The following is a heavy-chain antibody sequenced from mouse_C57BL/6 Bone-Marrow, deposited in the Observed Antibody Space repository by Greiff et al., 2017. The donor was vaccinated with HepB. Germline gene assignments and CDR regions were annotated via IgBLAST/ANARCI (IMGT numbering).Heavy chain of an antibody. V-gene: IGHV1-81*01. Sequence: VQLQQSGAELARPGASVKLSCKASGYTFTSYGISWVKQSTGQGLEWIGEIYPRSGNTYYNEKFKGKATLTADKSSSTAYMELRSLTSEDSAVYFCARRGGTAQATDAYWGQGTLVTVSA. CDR3: ARRGGTAQATDAY. D-gene: IGHD3-2*02. CDR1: GYTFTSYG. CDR2: IYPRSGNT. J-gene: IGHJ3*01.